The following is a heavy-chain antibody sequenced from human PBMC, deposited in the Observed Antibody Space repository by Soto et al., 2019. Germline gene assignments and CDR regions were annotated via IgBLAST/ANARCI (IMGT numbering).Heavy chain of an antibody. CDR2: IYGDNDK. CDR3: AHCTLHDYGDYDPGTSHVFDS. D-gene: IGHD4-17*01. Sequence: QITLKESGPSPVKPTQTLTVTCTFSGFSLSNSGVGVAWIRQPPGKALEWLALIYGDNDKRYRPSLKTRLTXPXXXPXXPVVLTMTNMAPVDTATYYCAHCTLHDYGDYDPGTSHVFDSWGQGTLVTVSS. V-gene: IGHV2-5*02. CDR1: GFSLSNSGVG. J-gene: IGHJ4*02.